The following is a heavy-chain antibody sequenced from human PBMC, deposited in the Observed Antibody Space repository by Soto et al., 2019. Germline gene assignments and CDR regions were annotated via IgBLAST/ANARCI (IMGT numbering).Heavy chain of an antibody. D-gene: IGHD6-19*01. J-gene: IGHJ4*02. CDR1: GFSLSTSGEG. CDR3: AHRAGGRYDY. Sequence: SGPTLVNPTQTLTLTCTFSGFSLSTSGEGVGWIRQPPGKALEWLALIFWNDDKRYSPALKNSLTITKDASKNQVVLTMANMVPVDTATYYCAHRAGGRYDYWGQGTLATVSS. V-gene: IGHV2-5*01. CDR2: IFWNDDK.